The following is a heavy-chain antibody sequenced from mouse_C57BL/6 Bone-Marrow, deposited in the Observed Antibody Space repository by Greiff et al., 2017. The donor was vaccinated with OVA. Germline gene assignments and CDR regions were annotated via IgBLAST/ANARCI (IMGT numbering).Heavy chain of an antibody. V-gene: IGHV5-4*03. J-gene: IGHJ4*01. CDR1: GFTFCSYA. CDR3: ARGIYYDYDGYAMDY. Sequence: EVKLMESGGGLVKPGGSLKLSCAASGFTFCSYAMSWVRQTPEKRLEWVATISDGGSYTYYPDNVKGRFTISRDNAKNNLYLQMSQLKSEDTAMYYCARGIYYDYDGYAMDYWGQGTSVTVSS. D-gene: IGHD2-4*01. CDR2: ISDGGSYT.